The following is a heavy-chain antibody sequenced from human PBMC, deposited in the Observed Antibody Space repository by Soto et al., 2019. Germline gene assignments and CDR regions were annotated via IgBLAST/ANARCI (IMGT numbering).Heavy chain of an antibody. CDR1: GGTFSSYA. CDR2: FIPIFCTA. CDR3: ARSGARPGDYYYGMDV. V-gene: IGHV1-69*12. J-gene: IGHJ6*02. Sequence: QVQLVQSGAEVKKPGSSVKVSCKASGGTFSSYAISWVRQAPGQGLEWMGGFIPIFCTANYAQKFQGRVTITADESTSTAYMELSSLRSEDTAVYYCARSGARPGDYYYGMDVWGQGTTVTVSS. D-gene: IGHD3-10*01.